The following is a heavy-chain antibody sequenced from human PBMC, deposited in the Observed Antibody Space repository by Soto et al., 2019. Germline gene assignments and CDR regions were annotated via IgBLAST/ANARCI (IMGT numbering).Heavy chain of an antibody. J-gene: IGHJ5*02. V-gene: IGHV4-34*01. D-gene: IGHD6-19*01. CDR2: INDSGST. CDR3: GSLGPAGPGGGGRRQWLALDWFGP. Sequence: QVQLQQWGAGLLKPSETLSLTCAVYGGSFSGYYWSWIRQPPGKGLEWIGEINDSGSTNYNPSLRGRVPISVNTSKNQYSLKLSSVSAADTVVYYCGSLGPAGPGGGGRRQWLALDWFGPWGQGTLVTVSS. CDR1: GGSFSGYY.